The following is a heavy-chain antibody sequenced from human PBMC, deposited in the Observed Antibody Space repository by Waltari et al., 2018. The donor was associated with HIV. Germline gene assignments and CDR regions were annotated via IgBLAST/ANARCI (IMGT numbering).Heavy chain of an antibody. CDR2: INPNSGGT. Sequence: VQLVQSGAEVKKPGASVKVACTVSGYTFTGPYSLWVGQAPGQGLEWMGWINPNSGGTNYAQKFQGRVTMTRDTSISTAYMELSRLRSDDTAVYYCARVGNYDFWSGYNDYWGQGTLVTVSS. V-gene: IGHV1-2*02. CDR3: ARVGNYDFWSGYNDY. CDR1: GYTFTGPY. J-gene: IGHJ4*02. D-gene: IGHD3-3*01.